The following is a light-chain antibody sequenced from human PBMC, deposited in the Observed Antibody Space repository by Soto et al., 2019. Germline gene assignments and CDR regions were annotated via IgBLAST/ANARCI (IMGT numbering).Light chain of an antibody. CDR3: QQYGSSPPYT. Sequence: ELVLTQSPGTLSLSPGERATLSCRASESVSSSYLAWYQQKPGQAPRLLIYGASSRATGIPDRFSGSGSGTDCTLTISRLEPEDFAVYYCQQYGSSPPYTFGHGTKLEIK. CDR1: ESVSSSY. CDR2: GAS. J-gene: IGKJ2*01. V-gene: IGKV3-20*01.